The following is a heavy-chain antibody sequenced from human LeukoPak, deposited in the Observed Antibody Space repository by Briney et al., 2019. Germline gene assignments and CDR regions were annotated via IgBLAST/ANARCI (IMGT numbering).Heavy chain of an antibody. Sequence: GGSLRLSCAASGFTFSSYWMSWVRQAPGKGLEWVANIKQDGSEKYYVDSVKGRFTISRDNAKNSLYLQMNSLRAEDTAVYYCAKSLYYDFWSGYGYWGQGTLVTVSS. V-gene: IGHV3-7*03. CDR1: GFTFSSYW. J-gene: IGHJ4*02. CDR3: AKSLYYDFWSGYGY. CDR2: IKQDGSEK. D-gene: IGHD3-3*01.